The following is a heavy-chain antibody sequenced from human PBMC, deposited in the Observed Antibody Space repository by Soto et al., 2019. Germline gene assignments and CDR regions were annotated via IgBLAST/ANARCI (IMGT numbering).Heavy chain of an antibody. CDR2: ISYDGSNK. D-gene: IGHD6-13*01. CDR1: GFTFSSYA. Sequence: GGSLRLSCAASGFTFSSYAMHWVRQAPGKGLEWVAVISYDGSNKYYADSVKGRFTISRDNSKNTLYLQMNSLRAEDTAVYYCARDIIAAAGTFPQDYYYYGMDVWGQGTTVTVSS. CDR3: ARDIIAAAGTFPQDYYYYGMDV. J-gene: IGHJ6*02. V-gene: IGHV3-30-3*01.